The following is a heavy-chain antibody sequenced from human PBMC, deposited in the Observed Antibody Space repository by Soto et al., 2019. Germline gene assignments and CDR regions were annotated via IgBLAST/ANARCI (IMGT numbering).Heavy chain of an antibody. CDR3: ARDPAP. CDR1: GGTFSSYA. CDR2: IVPIVDTS. Sequence: EASVKVSCKTSGGTFSSYAISWVRQAPGQGLEWMGGIVPIVDTSTYAQKFQGRVTITADESTSTVYMELSSLRSDDTAVYYCARDPAPWGQGTLVTVSS. J-gene: IGHJ5*02. V-gene: IGHV1-69*13.